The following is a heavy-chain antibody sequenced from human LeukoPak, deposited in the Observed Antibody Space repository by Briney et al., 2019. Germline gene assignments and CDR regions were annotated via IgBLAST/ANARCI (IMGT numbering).Heavy chain of an antibody. CDR1: GFTFSNYA. J-gene: IGHJ4*02. Sequence: PGGSLRLSCAASGFTFSNYAMNWVRQAPGKGLEWVSSISGSGSNTYYADSVKGRFTISRDNSKNTLYLQMNSLRAEDTAVYYCAKRGSDAYCSSTSCYNGYWGQGTLVTVSS. D-gene: IGHD2-2*02. CDR3: AKRGSDAYCSSTSCYNGY. V-gene: IGHV3-23*01. CDR2: ISGSGSNT.